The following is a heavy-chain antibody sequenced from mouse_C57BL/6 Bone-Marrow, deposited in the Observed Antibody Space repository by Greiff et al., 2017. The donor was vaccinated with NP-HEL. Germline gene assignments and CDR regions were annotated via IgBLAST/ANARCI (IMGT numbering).Heavy chain of an antibody. V-gene: IGHV1-59*01. D-gene: IGHD2-4*01. CDR3: ARYDYGGAMDY. CDR2: IDPSDSYT. CDR1: GYTFTSYW. J-gene: IGHJ4*01. Sequence: QVQLQQPGAELVRPGTSVKLSCKASGYTFTSYWMHWVKQRPGQGLEWIGVIDPSDSYTNYNQKFKGKATLTVDTSSSTAYMQLSSLTSEDSAVYYCARYDYGGAMDYWGQGTSVTVSS.